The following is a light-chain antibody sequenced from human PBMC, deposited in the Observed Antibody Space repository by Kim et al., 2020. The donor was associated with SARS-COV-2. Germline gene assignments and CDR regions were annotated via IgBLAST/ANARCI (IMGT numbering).Light chain of an antibody. J-gene: IGKJ2*01. CDR2: KAS. CDR1: QSISSW. CDR3: QQSET. V-gene: IGKV1-5*03. Sequence: PSTLSASVGDRVTITCRASQSISSWLAWYQQKPGKAPKLLIYKASSLESGVPSRFSGSGSGTEFTLTISSLQPDDFATYYCQQSETFGQGTKLEI.